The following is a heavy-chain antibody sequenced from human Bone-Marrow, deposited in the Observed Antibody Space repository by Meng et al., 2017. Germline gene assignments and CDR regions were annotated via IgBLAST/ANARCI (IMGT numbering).Heavy chain of an antibody. Sequence: GESPKISCAGSGFSFSDHWMSWVRQAPGKRLQWVAKIKQDGKEKDYVDSVKGRFTISRDNAQNSLYLQMNSLRVEDTGVYYCATRPPDRAWIGVFDYLGQGTLVTVSS. CDR3: ATRPPDRAWIGVFDY. D-gene: IGHD3-10*01. CDR1: GFSFSDHW. V-gene: IGHV3-7*01. J-gene: IGHJ4*02. CDR2: IKQDGKEK.